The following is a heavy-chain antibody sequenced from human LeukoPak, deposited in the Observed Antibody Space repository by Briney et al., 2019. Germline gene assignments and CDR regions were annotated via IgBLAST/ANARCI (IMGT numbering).Heavy chain of an antibody. J-gene: IGHJ4*02. Sequence: SETLSLTCTVSGGSLSGYYWSWIRQTPGKGLEWIGYIYSSGTTNYNRSLQSRVVISLDTPKNQFSLSVTSVTAADTAMYFCARRISSWNVYIDKWGQGIQVTVSS. CDR2: IYSSGTT. CDR3: ARRISSWNVYIDK. CDR1: GGSLSGYY. V-gene: IGHV4-4*09. D-gene: IGHD1-1*01.